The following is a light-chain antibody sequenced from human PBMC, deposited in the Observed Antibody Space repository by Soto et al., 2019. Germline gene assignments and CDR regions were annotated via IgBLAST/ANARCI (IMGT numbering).Light chain of an antibody. CDR1: SNDVGGYNY. CDR3: CSYAGIYHYV. CDR2: DVS. J-gene: IGLJ1*01. Sequence: SALTQPRPVSGSPGQSVTISCTGTSNDVGGYNYVSWYQQHPGKAPKLMIYDVSKRPSGVPDRFSGSKSGNTASLTISGLQAEDEADYFCCSYAGIYHYVFGTGTKVTVL. V-gene: IGLV2-11*01.